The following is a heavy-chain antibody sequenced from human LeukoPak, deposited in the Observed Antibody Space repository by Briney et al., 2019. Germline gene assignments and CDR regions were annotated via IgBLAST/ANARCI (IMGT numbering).Heavy chain of an antibody. CDR1: GYSFNTYW. Sequence: GESLKISCKGSGYSFNTYWIAWVRHMPGKGLEGMGIIYPGDSETTYSPSFQGQVTISAAKSISTAFLHWSSLKASDTAIYYCAKLTRGGYEKFDFWGQGTQVTVSS. CDR3: AKLTRGGYEKFDF. V-gene: IGHV5-51*01. J-gene: IGHJ4*02. CDR2: IYPGDSET. D-gene: IGHD5-12*01.